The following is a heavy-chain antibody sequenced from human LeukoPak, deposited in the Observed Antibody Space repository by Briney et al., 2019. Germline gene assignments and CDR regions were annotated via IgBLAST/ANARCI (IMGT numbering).Heavy chain of an antibody. J-gene: IGHJ4*02. CDR3: AKTPYDFWSGYFVY. D-gene: IGHD3-3*01. Sequence: GGSLRLSCAASGFTFSSYAMNWVRQAPGKGLEWVSAISGSGGSTYYADSVKGRFTISRDNSKNTLYLQMNSLRAEDTAVYYCAKTPYDFWSGYFVYWGQGTLVTVSS. V-gene: IGHV3-23*01. CDR1: GFTFSSYA. CDR2: ISGSGGST.